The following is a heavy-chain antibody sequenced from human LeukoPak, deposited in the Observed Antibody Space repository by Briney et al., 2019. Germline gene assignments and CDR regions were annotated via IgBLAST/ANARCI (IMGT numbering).Heavy chain of an antibody. CDR2: ISYDGGKK. CDR3: AKEGNDCSSTSCYGTAAEYFQH. V-gene: IGHV3-30*18. D-gene: IGHD2-2*01. Sequence: PGRSLRLSCAASGFTFSSHDMHWVRQAPGKGLEWVAIISYDGGKKDYADSVKGRFTISRDNSKNTLYLQMNSLRAEDTAVYYCAKEGNDCSSTSCYGTAAEYFQHWGQGTLVTVSS. J-gene: IGHJ1*01. CDR1: GFTFSSHD.